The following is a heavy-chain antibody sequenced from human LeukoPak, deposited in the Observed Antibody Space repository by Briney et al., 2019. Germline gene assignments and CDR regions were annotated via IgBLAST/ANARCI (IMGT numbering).Heavy chain of an antibody. D-gene: IGHD3-22*01. J-gene: IGHJ5*02. V-gene: IGHV1-8*03. CDR3: ASYYDSSGYYPGWFDP. Sequence: ASVKVSCKASGYTFTSYDINWVRQATGQGLEWMGWMNPNSGNTGYAQKFQGRVTITRNTSISTAYMELSSLRSEDTAVYYCASYYDSSGYYPGWFDPWGQGTLVTVSS. CDR1: GYTFTSYD. CDR2: MNPNSGNT.